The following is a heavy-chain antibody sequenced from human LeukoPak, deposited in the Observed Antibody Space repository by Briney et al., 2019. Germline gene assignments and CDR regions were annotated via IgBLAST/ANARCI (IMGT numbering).Heavy chain of an antibody. CDR2: IYTSGST. CDR3: ARARDYYDSSAYPNWFDP. Sequence: PSETLSLTCTVSGGSISSYYWSWIRQPAGTGLEWIGRIYTSGSTNYNPSLKSRVTISVDKSKNQFSLKLSSVTAADTAVYYCARARDYYDSSAYPNWFDPWGQGTLVTVSS. V-gene: IGHV4-4*07. CDR1: GGSISSYY. D-gene: IGHD3-22*01. J-gene: IGHJ5*02.